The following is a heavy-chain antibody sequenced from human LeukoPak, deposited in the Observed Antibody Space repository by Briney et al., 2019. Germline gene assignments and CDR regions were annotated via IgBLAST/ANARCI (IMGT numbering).Heavy chain of an antibody. V-gene: IGHV4-59*08. CDR2: IYYSGST. CDR1: GGSISSYY. CDR3: ARHKWLPHDAFDI. D-gene: IGHD6-19*01. J-gene: IGHJ3*02. Sequence: PSETLSLTCTVSGGSISSYYWSWIRQPPGKGLEWIGYIYYSGSTNYNPSLKSRVTISVDTSKNQFSLKLSSVTAADTAAYYCARHKWLPHDAFDIWGQGTMVTVSS.